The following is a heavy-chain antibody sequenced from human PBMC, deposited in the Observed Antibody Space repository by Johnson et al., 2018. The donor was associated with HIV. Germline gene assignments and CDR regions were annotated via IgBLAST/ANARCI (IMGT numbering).Heavy chain of an antibody. Sequence: VQLVEPGGGVVRPGGSLRLSCAASGFTFDDYAMHWVRQAPGKGLEWVSGISWNSASIGYADSGTGRFTISRDNAKNALPLQMHSLRAEDTAVYCWARVWSDAFDIWGQGTMVTVSS. V-gene: IGHV3-9*01. CDR2: ISWNSASI. CDR1: GFTFDDYA. J-gene: IGHJ3*02. D-gene: IGHD2-8*02. CDR3: ARVWSDAFDI.